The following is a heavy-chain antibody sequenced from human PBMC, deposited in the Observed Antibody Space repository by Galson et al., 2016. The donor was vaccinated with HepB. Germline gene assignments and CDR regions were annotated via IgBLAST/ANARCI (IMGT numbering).Heavy chain of an antibody. J-gene: IGHJ4*02. CDR3: AKETDSGGYYCCGLCDY. CDR2: ISGSANST. D-gene: IGHD3-22*01. V-gene: IGHV3-23*01. Sequence: SLRLSCAASGFTFSNYAMSWVRQAPGKGLEWVSAISGSANSTYYADSVKGRFVISRDSSKNTLYLQTNSLRAEDTTVYYCAKETDSGGYYCCGLCDYWGQGTLVSISS. CDR1: GFTFSNYA.